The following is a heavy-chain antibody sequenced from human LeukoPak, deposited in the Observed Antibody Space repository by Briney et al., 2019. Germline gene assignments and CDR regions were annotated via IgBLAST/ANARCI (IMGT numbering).Heavy chain of an antibody. CDR3: ARGAVFYYDSSGYYFDAFDI. D-gene: IGHD3-22*01. Sequence: PSQTLSLTCTVSGGSISGGDYYWSWIRQPPGKGLEWIGYIYYSGSTYYNPSLKSRVTISVDTSKNQFSLKLSSVTAADTAVYYCARGAVFYYDSSGYYFDAFDIWGQGTMVTVSS. J-gene: IGHJ3*02. CDR2: IYYSGST. V-gene: IGHV4-30-4*01. CDR1: GGSISGGDYY.